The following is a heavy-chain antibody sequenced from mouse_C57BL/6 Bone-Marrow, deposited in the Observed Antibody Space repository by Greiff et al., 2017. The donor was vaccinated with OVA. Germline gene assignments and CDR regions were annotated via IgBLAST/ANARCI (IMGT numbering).Heavy chain of an antibody. J-gene: IGHJ3*01. V-gene: IGHV1-81*01. Sequence: QVQLKQSGAELARPGASVKLSCKASGYTFTSYGISWVKQRTGQGLEWIGEIYPRSGNTYYNEKFKGKATLTADKSSSTAYMELRSLTSEDSAVYFCARHYGSSPFAYCGQGTLVTVSA. D-gene: IGHD1-1*01. CDR3: ARHYGSSPFAY. CDR2: IYPRSGNT. CDR1: GYTFTSYG.